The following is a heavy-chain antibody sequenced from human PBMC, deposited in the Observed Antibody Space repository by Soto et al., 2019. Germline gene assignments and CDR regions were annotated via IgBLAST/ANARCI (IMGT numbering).Heavy chain of an antibody. Sequence: SGPTLVNPTQTLTLTCTFSGFSLSTTGVGVSWIRQPPGKALEWLALIFWDDDKRYSPSLKNRLTITKDTSKNQVVLTMTNMDPVDTATYYCARLRWVQLRGPKYYFDDWGQGTLVTVSS. CDR2: IFWDDDK. CDR1: GFSLSTTGVG. J-gene: IGHJ4*02. V-gene: IGHV2-5*02. D-gene: IGHD5-12*01. CDR3: ARLRWVQLRGPKYYFDD.